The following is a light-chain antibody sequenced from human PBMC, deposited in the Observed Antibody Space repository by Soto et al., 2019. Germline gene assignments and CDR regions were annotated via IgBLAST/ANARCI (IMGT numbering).Light chain of an antibody. Sequence: QPVLTQPRSVSGSPGQSVTISCTGTSSDVGSYNYVSWYQQHPGKAPKLMIYDVNKRPSGVPDRFSGSKSGNTASLTISGLQAEDEADYYCCSYAGSYTFVFGTGTKLTVL. V-gene: IGLV2-11*01. CDR2: DVN. CDR1: SSDVGSYNY. J-gene: IGLJ1*01. CDR3: CSYAGSYTFV.